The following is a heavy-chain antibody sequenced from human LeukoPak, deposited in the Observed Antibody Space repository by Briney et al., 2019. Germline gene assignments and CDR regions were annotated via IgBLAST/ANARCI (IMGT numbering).Heavy chain of an antibody. CDR2: IYYSGST. J-gene: IGHJ4*02. CDR1: GGSISSYY. CDR3: ARVFYGSGSYYYFDY. V-gene: IGHV4-59*01. D-gene: IGHD3-10*01. Sequence: SAPLSLPGTVSGGSISSYYWSWIRQPPGKGLEWIGYIYYSGSTNYNPSLKSRVTISVDTSKNQFSLKQSSVTAADTAVYYCARVFYGSGSYYYFDYWGQGTLVTVSS.